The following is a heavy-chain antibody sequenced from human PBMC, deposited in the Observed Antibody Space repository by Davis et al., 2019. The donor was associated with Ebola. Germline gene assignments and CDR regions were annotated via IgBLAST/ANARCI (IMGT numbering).Heavy chain of an antibody. V-gene: IGHV3-23*01. Sequence: GESLKISCAASGFTFSSYAMSWVRQAPGKGLEWVSAISGSGGSTYYADSVRGRFTISRDNSKNTLYLQMNSLRAEDTAIYYCAKDKNYDFWSGYPHDAFDTWGQGTMVTVSS. CDR3: AKDKNYDFWSGYPHDAFDT. J-gene: IGHJ3*02. CDR2: ISGSGGST. D-gene: IGHD3-3*01. CDR1: GFTFSSYA.